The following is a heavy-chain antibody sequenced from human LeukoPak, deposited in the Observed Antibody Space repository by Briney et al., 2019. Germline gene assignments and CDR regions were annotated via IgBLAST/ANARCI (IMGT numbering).Heavy chain of an antibody. CDR2: IYNGRNT. CDR1: GASTSDKD. J-gene: IGHJ4*02. D-gene: IGHD6-19*01. Sequence: PSETLSLTCSASGASTSDKDWSWIRQSAGRTLEWIGHIYNGRNTKYNPSLTSRVTISVDTSKNQFSLSLTSVTAADTAMYYCAQTTGWPGFDFWGPGALVTVSS. V-gene: IGHV4-59*08. CDR3: AQTTGWPGFDF.